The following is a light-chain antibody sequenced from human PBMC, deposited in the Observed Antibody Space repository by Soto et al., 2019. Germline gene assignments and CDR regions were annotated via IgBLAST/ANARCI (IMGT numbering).Light chain of an antibody. CDR3: SSYAGSNIYV. J-gene: IGLJ1*01. CDR2: GNN. V-gene: IGLV1-40*01. CDR1: SSNIGAGYD. Sequence: QSVLTQPPSVSGAPGQRVTISCTGSSSNIGAGYDVHWYQQLPGTAPKLLIYGNNNRPSGVPDRFSGFKSGNTASLTVSGLQTEDEADYYCSSYAGSNIYVFGSGTKLTVL.